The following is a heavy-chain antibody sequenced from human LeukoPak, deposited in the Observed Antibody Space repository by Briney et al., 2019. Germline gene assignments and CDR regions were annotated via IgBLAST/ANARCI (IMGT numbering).Heavy chain of an antibody. CDR3: ARGDFWSGAPTD. CDR1: GGSISRYY. Sequence: NPSETLSLTCTVSGGSISRYYWSWIRQPRGTGLEWIGYIYYTGRADYNPSLKSRVSMSVDTSKNQFSLRVNSMTAADTAVYYCARGDFWSGAPTDWGQGTLVTVSS. J-gene: IGHJ4*02. D-gene: IGHD3-3*01. V-gene: IGHV4-59*01. CDR2: IYYTGRA.